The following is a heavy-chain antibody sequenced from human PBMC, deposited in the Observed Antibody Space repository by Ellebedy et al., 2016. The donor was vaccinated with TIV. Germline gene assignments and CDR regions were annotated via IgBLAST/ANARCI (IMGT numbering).Heavy chain of an antibody. CDR2: ISYDGSNK. CDR1: GFTFSSYA. J-gene: IGHJ6*02. Sequence: GGSLRLSCAASGFTFSSYAMHWVRQAPGKGLEWVAVISYDGSNKYYADSVKGRFTISRDHSKNPLYLQMNSLRAEDTAVYYCARDGVGFGELPIYGMDVWGQGTTVTVSS. V-gene: IGHV3-30-3*01. D-gene: IGHD3-10*01. CDR3: ARDGVGFGELPIYGMDV.